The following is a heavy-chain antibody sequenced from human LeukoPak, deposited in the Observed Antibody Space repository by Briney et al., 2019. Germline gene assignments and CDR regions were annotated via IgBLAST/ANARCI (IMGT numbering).Heavy chain of an antibody. V-gene: IGHV3-53*01. D-gene: IGHD3-16*01. J-gene: IGHJ6*03. CDR1: GFTVSSNY. Sequence: PGGSLGLSCAASGFTVSSNYMSWVRQAPGKGLEWVSVIYSGGSTYYADSVKGRFTISRDNSKNTLYLQMNSLRAEDTAVYYCARGPPGGYYYYYMDVWGKGTTVTVSS. CDR2: IYSGGST. CDR3: ARGPPGGYYYYYMDV.